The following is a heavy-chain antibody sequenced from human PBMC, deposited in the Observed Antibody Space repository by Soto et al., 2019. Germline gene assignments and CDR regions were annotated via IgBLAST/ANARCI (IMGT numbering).Heavy chain of an antibody. D-gene: IGHD3-22*01. J-gene: IGHJ4*02. Sequence: PGGSLRLSCAASGFTFSSYSMNWVRQAPGKGLEWVSSISSSSSYIYYADSVKGRFTISRDNAKNSLYLQMNSLRAEDTAVYYCARGHYYDSSGDYYPDYWGQGTVVTGAS. V-gene: IGHV3-21*01. CDR2: ISSSSSYI. CDR3: ARGHYYDSSGDYYPDY. CDR1: GFTFSSYS.